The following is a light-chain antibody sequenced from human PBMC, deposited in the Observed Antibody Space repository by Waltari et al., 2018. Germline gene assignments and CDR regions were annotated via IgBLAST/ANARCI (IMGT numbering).Light chain of an antibody. V-gene: IGLV2-14*01. J-gene: IGLJ2*01. CDR2: DVS. Sequence: SALTQPASVSGSPGQSITISCTGTSRDVGGYKFVSWYQQHPGKAPKLIIYDVSNRPSGVSSRFSGSKSGYTASLTISGLQAEDEADYYCSSYTSSTTPVIFGGGTKLTVL. CDR1: SRDVGGYKF. CDR3: SSYTSSTTPVI.